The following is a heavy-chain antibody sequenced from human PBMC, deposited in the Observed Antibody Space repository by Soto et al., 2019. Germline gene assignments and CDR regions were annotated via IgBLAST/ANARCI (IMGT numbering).Heavy chain of an antibody. CDR1: GGSISSGDFY. CDR3: ARRFQLIGYYYGVDV. CDR2: IYYSGST. D-gene: IGHD2-2*01. J-gene: IGHJ6*02. Sequence: QVQLQESGPGLVKPSQTLSLTCTVSGGSISSGDFYWCWLRPAPGKGLEWIGYIYYSGSTYFNPSIESPLTASADTPQGQFSLTVSSVTAVDTAVYFCARRFQLIGYYYGVDVWGQGNKVTVSS. V-gene: IGHV4-30-4*01.